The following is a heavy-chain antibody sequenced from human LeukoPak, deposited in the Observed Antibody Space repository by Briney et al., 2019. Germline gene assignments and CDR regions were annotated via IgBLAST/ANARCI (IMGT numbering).Heavy chain of an antibody. J-gene: IGHJ4*02. CDR2: ISSSGSTI. Sequence: PGGSLRLSCAASGFTFSSYEMNWVRQAPGKGLEWVSYISSSGSTIYYADSVKGRFTISRDNSKNTLYLQMNSLRAEDTAVYYCAKDQGYMVRGWGQGTLVTVSS. D-gene: IGHD3-10*01. CDR1: GFTFSSYE. V-gene: IGHV3-48*03. CDR3: AKDQGYMVRG.